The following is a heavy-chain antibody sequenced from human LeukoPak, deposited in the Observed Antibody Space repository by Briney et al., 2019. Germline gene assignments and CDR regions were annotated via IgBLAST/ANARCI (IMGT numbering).Heavy chain of an antibody. V-gene: IGHV3-11*06. CDR1: GGSISNGDHY. J-gene: IGHJ4*02. CDR2: ISSSSSYT. D-gene: IGHD2-15*01. CDR3: ARGYCSGGSCYSDY. Sequence: LSLTCTVSGGSISNGDHYWSWIRQAPGKGLEWVSYISSSSSYTNYADSVKGRFTISRDNAKNSLYLQMNSLRAEDTAVYYCARGYCSGGSCYSDYWGQGTLVTVSS.